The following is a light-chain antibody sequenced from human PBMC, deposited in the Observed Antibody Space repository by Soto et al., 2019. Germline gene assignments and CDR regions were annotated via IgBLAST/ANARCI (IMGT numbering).Light chain of an antibody. CDR1: SSYVGGYNS. V-gene: IGLV2-14*03. Sequence: QSVLTQPASVSGSPGESITISCTGTSSYVGGYNSVSWYQHHPGKAPKLILFDVCDRPSGPSDRFPGSKSGNTACLTISGPWAADGGFYLCISFTNYITKVFGGGTKVTVL. J-gene: IGLJ3*02. CDR3: ISFTNYITKV. CDR2: DVC.